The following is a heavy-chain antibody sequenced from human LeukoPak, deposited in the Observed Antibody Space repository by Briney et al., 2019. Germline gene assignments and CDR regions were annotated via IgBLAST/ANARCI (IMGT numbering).Heavy chain of an antibody. V-gene: IGHV4-39*01. J-gene: IGHJ4*02. CDR1: GGSISSISYY. CDR2: LHYTGST. CDR3: ARHRLYFHTSGSIRVAFDH. D-gene: IGHD1-26*01. Sequence: SETLSLTCTVPGGSISSISYYWGWIRQPPGEGLEWIGSLHYTGSTYYNPSLRSRVTISVDTSKNQFSLKLSSVTAADAAVYYCARHRLYFHTSGSIRVAFDHWGQGILVTVSS.